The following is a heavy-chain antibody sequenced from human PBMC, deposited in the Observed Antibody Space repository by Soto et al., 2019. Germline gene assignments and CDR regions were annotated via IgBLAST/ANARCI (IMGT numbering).Heavy chain of an antibody. V-gene: IGHV3-30-3*01. Sequence: GGSLRLSCAASGFTFTAYAMHWVRQAPGKGLEWVAVVSHDGTTKTYADAVKGRFTISRDNSKNTMYLQMNNVSAEDTAVYYCARERDYGDNSGAPWGQGTLVTVSS. J-gene: IGHJ5*02. CDR1: GFTFTAYA. D-gene: IGHD4-17*01. CDR3: ARERDYGDNSGAP. CDR2: VSHDGTTK.